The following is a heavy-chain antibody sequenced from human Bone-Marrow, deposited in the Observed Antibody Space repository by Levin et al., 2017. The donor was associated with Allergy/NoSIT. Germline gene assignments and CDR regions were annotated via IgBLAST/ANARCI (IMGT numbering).Heavy chain of an antibody. CDR3: ASPIGYCSGGSCYSIYYYYGMDV. CDR2: ISNSGSTT. D-gene: IGHD2-15*01. J-gene: IGHJ6*02. Sequence: AGGSLRLSCAASGFTFSSYSMNWVRQAPGEGLEWVSYISNSGSTTYYADSVKGRFTISRDNAKNSLYLQMNSLRAEDTAVYYCASPIGYCSGGSCYSIYYYYGMDVWGQGTTVTVSS. CDR1: GFTFSSYS. V-gene: IGHV3-48*04.